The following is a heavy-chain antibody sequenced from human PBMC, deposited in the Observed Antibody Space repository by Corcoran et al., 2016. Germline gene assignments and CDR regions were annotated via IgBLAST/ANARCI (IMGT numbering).Heavy chain of an antibody. CDR1: GYTFTGYH. D-gene: IGHD1-1*01. J-gene: IGHJ4*02. Sequence: QVQLVQSGAEVKKPGASVKVSCKASGYTFTGYHMQWVRQAPGQGPEWMGWINPNNGGTYYAQKFQGRVTMTRDTSINTAYMELSRLTSDDPALYSCARDDTTGTTRVDYWGQGTLVTVSS. CDR3: ARDDTTGTTRVDY. V-gene: IGHV1-2*02. CDR2: INPNNGGT.